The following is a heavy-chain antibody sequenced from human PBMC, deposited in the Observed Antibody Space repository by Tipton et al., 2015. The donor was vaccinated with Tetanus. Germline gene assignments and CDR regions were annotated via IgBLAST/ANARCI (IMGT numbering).Heavy chain of an antibody. Sequence: TLSLTCTVSGGSVRSGSYYWNWIRQPPGKGLEWISYIFHSGSTNYNPSLKSRVNISMDTSKNQISLKLTSVTAADTAVYFCARRSYCTSSRCFDAFDLWGPGTRVTVSS. J-gene: IGHJ3*01. CDR1: GGSVRSGSYY. CDR3: ARRSYCTSSRCFDAFDL. D-gene: IGHD2-8*01. V-gene: IGHV4-61*01. CDR2: IFHSGST.